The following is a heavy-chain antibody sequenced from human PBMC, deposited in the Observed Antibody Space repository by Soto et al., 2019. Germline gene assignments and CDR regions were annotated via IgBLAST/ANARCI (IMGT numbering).Heavy chain of an antibody. CDR3: ARTRRYGDRKYYFDY. Sequence: TLSLTCAVYGGSFSGYYWSWIRQPPGKALEWLARIDWDDDTYYSTSLKTRLTISKDTSKNQVVLRMANMAPVDTATYYCARTRRYGDRKYYFDYWGQGTLVTVSS. CDR1: GGSFSGYY. J-gene: IGHJ4*02. D-gene: IGHD4-17*01. V-gene: IGHV2-70*11. CDR2: IDWDDDT.